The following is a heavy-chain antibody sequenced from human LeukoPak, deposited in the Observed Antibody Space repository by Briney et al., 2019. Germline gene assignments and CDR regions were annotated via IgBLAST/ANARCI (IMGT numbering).Heavy chain of an antibody. CDR1: GFTFSSYS. CDR3: AKNILQYYFDY. V-gene: IGHV3-48*01. Sequence: GGSLRLSCAASGFTFSSYSMNWVRQAPGKGLEWVSYISSSSSTIYYADSVKGRFTISRDNSKNTLYLQMNSLRAEDTAVYYCAKNILQYYFDYWGQGTLVTVSS. J-gene: IGHJ4*02. D-gene: IGHD2/OR15-2a*01. CDR2: ISSSSSTI.